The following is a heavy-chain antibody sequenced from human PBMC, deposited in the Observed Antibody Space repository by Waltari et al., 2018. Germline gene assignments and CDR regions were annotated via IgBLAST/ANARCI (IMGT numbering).Heavy chain of an antibody. J-gene: IGHJ6*03. Sequence: QVQLVQSGAEVKKPGSSVKVSCKASGGTFSSYAISWVRQAPGQGLEWMGWMNPNSGNTGYAQKFQGRVTMTRNTSISTAYMELSSLRSEDTAVYYCARGQDDFWSGYPYYYYMDVWGKGTTVTVSS. CDR2: MNPNSGNT. CDR1: GGTFSSYA. V-gene: IGHV1-8*02. CDR3: ARGQDDFWSGYPYYYYMDV. D-gene: IGHD3-3*01.